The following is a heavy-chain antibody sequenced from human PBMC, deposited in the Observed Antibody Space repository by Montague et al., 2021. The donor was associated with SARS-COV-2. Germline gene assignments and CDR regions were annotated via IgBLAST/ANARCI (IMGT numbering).Heavy chain of an antibody. CDR2: IYYSGST. CDR3: ARGGGHSAVYYYYGMDD. D-gene: IGHD4-23*01. CDR1: DGSINNYY. V-gene: IGHV4-59*01. Sequence: SETLSLTCTVSDGSINNYYWTWIRQPPGKGLEWIGDIYYSGSTNYNLSLKSRVTISVDTSKNQFSLKLSSVTAADTAVYHCARGGGHSAVYYYYGMDDWGQGTTVTVSS. J-gene: IGHJ6*02.